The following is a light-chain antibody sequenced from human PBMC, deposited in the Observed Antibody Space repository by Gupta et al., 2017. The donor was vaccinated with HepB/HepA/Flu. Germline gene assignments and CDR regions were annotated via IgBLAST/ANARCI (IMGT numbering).Light chain of an antibody. CDR3: QQSNSFPIT. CDR2: SAS. V-gene: IGKV1-12*01. CDR1: QGISHW. J-gene: IGKJ5*01. Sequence: DIQMTQSPSSVSASVGDRVTITCRASQGISHWLAWYQQKPGRAPTLLIHSASTLQSGVPSRFSGSGSGTDFTLTISSLQPEDFATYYCQQSNSFPITFGQATRLEIK.